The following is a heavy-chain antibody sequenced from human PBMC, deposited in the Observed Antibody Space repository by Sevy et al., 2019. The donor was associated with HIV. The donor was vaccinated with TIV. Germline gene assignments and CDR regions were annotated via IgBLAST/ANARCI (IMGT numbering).Heavy chain of an antibody. J-gene: IGHJ4*02. V-gene: IGHV3-11*01. D-gene: IGHD1-26*01. CDR1: GFTFSDYY. CDR2: ISSSGSTI. CDR3: ARDEGVGATSPYYFDY. Sequence: GGSLILSCAASGFTFSDYYMSWIRQAPGKGLEWVSYISSSGSTIYYADSVKGRFTISRDNAKNSLYLQMNSLRAEDTAVYYCARDEGVGATSPYYFDYWGQGTLVTVSS.